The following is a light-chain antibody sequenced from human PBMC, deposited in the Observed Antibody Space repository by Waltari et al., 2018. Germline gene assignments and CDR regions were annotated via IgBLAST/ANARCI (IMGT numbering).Light chain of an antibody. Sequence: DIAMTQSPDSLAVSLGERATINCKSSRSVFYTDNNKNNLTWYQQKPGQPPQLLISWASTRESGVPGRFIGSGSGTDFTLTISSLQAEDVAVYYCHQHYTTPWTFGQGTLVEL. CDR3: HQHYTTPWT. CDR1: RSVFYTDNNKNN. J-gene: IGKJ1*01. V-gene: IGKV4-1*01. CDR2: WAS.